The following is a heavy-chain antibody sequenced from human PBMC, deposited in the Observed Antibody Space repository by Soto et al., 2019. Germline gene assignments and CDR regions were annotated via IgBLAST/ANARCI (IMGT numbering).Heavy chain of an antibody. Sequence: GGSLRLSCAASGFTFSSYWMYWARQAPGKGLVWVSRINTEGSSTNYADSVKGRFTISRDNAKNTLYLQMNSLRAEDTAVYYRASGCSGITCSNWGQGTLVTVS. J-gene: IGHJ4*02. CDR2: INTEGSST. CDR1: GFTFSSYW. CDR3: ASGCSGITCSN. V-gene: IGHV3-74*01. D-gene: IGHD2-15*01.